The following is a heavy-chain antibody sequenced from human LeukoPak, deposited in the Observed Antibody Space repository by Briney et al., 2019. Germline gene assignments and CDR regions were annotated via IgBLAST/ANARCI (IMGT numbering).Heavy chain of an antibody. D-gene: IGHD1-7*01. J-gene: IGHJ4*02. Sequence: SETLSLTCAVYGGSFSGYYWSWIRQPPGKGLEWIGEINHSGSTNYNPSLKSRVTISVDTSKNQFSLKLSSVTAADTAVYYCARDRNWNYGRFDYWGQGTLVTVSS. CDR1: GGSFSGYY. CDR2: INHSGST. CDR3: ARDRNWNYGRFDY. V-gene: IGHV4-34*01.